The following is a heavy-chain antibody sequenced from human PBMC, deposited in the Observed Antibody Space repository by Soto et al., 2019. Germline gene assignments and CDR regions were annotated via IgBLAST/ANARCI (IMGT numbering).Heavy chain of an antibody. Sequence: ASVKVSCKASGDTFTGYYMHWVRQAPGQGLEWMGIINPSGGSTSYAQKFQGRVTMTGDTSTSTVYMELSSLRSEDTAVYYCARGYIVVVTVLMNIDYWGQGTLLTVSS. CDR1: GDTFTGYY. V-gene: IGHV1-46*01. CDR3: ARGYIVVVTVLMNIDY. J-gene: IGHJ4*02. CDR2: INPSGGST. D-gene: IGHD2-21*02.